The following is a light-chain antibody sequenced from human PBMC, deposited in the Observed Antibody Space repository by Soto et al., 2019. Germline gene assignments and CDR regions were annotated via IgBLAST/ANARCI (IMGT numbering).Light chain of an antibody. Sequence: QSVLIQPRSVSGSPGQSVTISCTGTSSDVGVYKYVSWYRQHPGKAPKLMIYDVITRPSGVPDRFSDSKSGNTASLTISGLQAEDEADYYCCSYAGDYTFVFGSGTKVTVL. J-gene: IGLJ1*01. V-gene: IGLV2-11*01. CDR3: CSYAGDYTFV. CDR1: SSDVGVYKY. CDR2: DVI.